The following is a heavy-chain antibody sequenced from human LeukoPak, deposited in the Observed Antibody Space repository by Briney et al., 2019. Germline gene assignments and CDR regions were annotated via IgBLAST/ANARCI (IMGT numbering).Heavy chain of an antibody. CDR3: ARLAAGDYFDY. D-gene: IGHD6-13*01. Sequence: SETLSLTCTVSGGSISSSSYYWGWIRQPPGKGLEWIGSIYYSGSTYYNPSLKSRVTISVDTSKNQFSLKVSSVTAADTAVYYCARLAAGDYFDYWGQGTLVTVSS. V-gene: IGHV4-39*07. CDR1: GGSISSSSYY. J-gene: IGHJ4*02. CDR2: IYYSGST.